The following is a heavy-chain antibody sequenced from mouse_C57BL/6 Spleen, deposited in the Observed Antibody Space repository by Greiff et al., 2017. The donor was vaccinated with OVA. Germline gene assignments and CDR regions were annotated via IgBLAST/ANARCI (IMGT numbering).Heavy chain of an antibody. Sequence: EVQLQQSGPELVKPGASVKISCKASGYTFTDYYMNWVKQSHGKSLEWIGDINPNNGGTSYNQKFKGKATLTVDKSSSTAYMELRSLTSEDSAVYYCARETSNYGGFAYWGQGTLVTVSA. CDR1: GYTFTDYY. V-gene: IGHV1-26*01. J-gene: IGHJ3*01. CDR3: ARETSNYGGFAY. D-gene: IGHD2-5*01. CDR2: INPNNGGT.